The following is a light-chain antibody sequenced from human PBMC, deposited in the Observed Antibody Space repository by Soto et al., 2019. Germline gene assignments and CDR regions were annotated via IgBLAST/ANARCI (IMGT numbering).Light chain of an antibody. CDR1: SSDVGSFNL. Sequence: QSALTQPASVSGSPGQSITISCTGTSSDVGSFNLVSWYQQHPGKAPKLMIYEVNKRPSGVSNRFSGSKSGNTASLTISGLQAEDEADYYCCSYARSNTYVFGNGTKVTVL. V-gene: IGLV2-23*02. CDR3: CSYARSNTYV. J-gene: IGLJ1*01. CDR2: EVN.